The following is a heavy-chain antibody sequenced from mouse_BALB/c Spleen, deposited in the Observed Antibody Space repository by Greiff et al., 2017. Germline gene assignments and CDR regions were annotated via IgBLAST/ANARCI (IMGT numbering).Heavy chain of an antibody. D-gene: IGHD1-1*01. V-gene: IGHV2-9*02. CDR2: IWAGGST. CDR1: GFSLTSYG. Sequence: QVQLQQSGPGLVAPSQSLSITCTVSGFSLTSYGVHWVRQPPGKGLEWLGVIWAGGSTNYNSALMSRLSISKDNSKSQVFLKMNSLQTDDTAMYYCAREKDYYGSSYVGFAYWGQGTLVTVSA. J-gene: IGHJ3*01. CDR3: AREKDYYGSSYVGFAY.